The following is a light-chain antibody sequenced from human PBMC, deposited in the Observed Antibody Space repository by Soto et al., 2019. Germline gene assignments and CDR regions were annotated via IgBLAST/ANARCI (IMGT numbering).Light chain of an antibody. V-gene: IGKV1-5*03. CDR3: QQYNSYSYT. CDR2: KAS. Sequence: DIQMIQSPSTLSASVGDRVTITCRASQSVSSWLAWYQQKPGKAPKLLIYKASSLQGGVPSRFSGSGSVTEFSLTISSLQPDDFASYYCQQYNSYSYTFGQGTKLEIK. J-gene: IGKJ2*01. CDR1: QSVSSW.